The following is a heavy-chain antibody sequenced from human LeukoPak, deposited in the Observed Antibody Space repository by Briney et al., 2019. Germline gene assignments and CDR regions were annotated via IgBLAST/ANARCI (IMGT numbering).Heavy chain of an antibody. CDR2: IYPGDSDT. CDR1: GYSFTSYW. Sequence: GESLKISCKGSGYSFTSYWIGWVRQMPGKGLEGMGIIYPGDSDTRYSPSFQAQVTISADESISTAYLQWSSLKASDTAMYYCARHRYSSGWTSTEYAFDIWGQGTMVTVSS. V-gene: IGHV5-51*01. D-gene: IGHD6-19*01. J-gene: IGHJ3*02. CDR3: ARHRYSSGWTSTEYAFDI.